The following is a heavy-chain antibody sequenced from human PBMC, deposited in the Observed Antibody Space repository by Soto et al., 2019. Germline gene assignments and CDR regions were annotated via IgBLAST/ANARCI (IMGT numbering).Heavy chain of an antibody. CDR1: GGSISSYY. Sequence: SETLSLTCTVSGGSISSYYCSWIRQPPGKGPEWIGYIYYSGTTNYNASLRSRVTISVDTSKNQFSLNLRSVTAADTAVYYCARGGWSMDSWGHGTLVTVSS. J-gene: IGHJ5*01. CDR2: IYYSGTT. D-gene: IGHD2-15*01. V-gene: IGHV4-59*01. CDR3: ARGGWSMDS.